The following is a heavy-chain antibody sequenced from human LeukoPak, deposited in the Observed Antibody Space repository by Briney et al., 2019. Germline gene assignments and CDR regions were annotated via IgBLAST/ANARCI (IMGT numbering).Heavy chain of an antibody. CDR3: ARVQRGYSYNPLGYYYYYMDV. Sequence: GGSLRLSCAASGFTFSSYAMTWVRQAPGKGLEWVANIKQDGSEKYYVGSVKGRFTISRDNAKNSLYLQMNSLRAEDTAVYYCARVQRGYSYNPLGYYYYYMDVWGKGTTVTVSS. J-gene: IGHJ6*03. V-gene: IGHV3-7*01. CDR2: IKQDGSEK. CDR1: GFTFSSYA. D-gene: IGHD5-18*01.